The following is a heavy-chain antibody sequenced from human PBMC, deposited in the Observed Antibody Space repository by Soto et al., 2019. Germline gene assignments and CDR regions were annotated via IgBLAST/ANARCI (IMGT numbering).Heavy chain of an antibody. D-gene: IGHD3-22*01. J-gene: IGHJ4*02. CDR1: GFTFSNAW. V-gene: IGHV3-15*01. CDR3: TSSNYYDSSGLREASDY. Sequence: GGSLRLSCAASGFTFSNAWMSWVRQAPGKGLEWVGRIKSKTDGGTTDYAAPVKGRFTISRDDSKNTLYLQMNSLKTEDTAVYDCTSSNYYDSSGLREASDYWGQGTLVTVSS. CDR2: IKSKTDGGTT.